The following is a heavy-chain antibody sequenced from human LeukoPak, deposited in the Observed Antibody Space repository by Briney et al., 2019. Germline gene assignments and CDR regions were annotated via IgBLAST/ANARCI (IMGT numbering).Heavy chain of an antibody. CDR1: GDSISSGNW. CDR2: IYRSGST. D-gene: IGHD6-19*01. J-gene: IGHJ4*02. CDR3: ARKNYSSGCYTD. V-gene: IGHV4-4*02. Sequence: SETLSLTCAVSGDSISSGNWWSWVRPPPGKGLEWIGEIYRSGSTNYNPSLKGRVTISVDKSKNQFSLRLNSVTAADTAVYYCARKNYSSGCYTDWGQGTLVTVSS.